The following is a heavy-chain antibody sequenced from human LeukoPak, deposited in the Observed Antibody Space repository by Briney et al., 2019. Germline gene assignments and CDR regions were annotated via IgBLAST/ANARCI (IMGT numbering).Heavy chain of an antibody. CDR2: INWNGGST. J-gene: IGHJ6*03. CDR3: AGHSSGTYYYYMDV. CDR1: GFTFDDYG. Sequence: GGSLRLSCAASGFTFDDYGMSWVRQAPGKGLEWVSGINWNGGSTGYADSVKGRSTISRDNAKNSLYLQMNSLRAEDTALYYCAGHSSGTYYYYMDVWGKGTTVTISS. V-gene: IGHV3-20*04. D-gene: IGHD6-19*01.